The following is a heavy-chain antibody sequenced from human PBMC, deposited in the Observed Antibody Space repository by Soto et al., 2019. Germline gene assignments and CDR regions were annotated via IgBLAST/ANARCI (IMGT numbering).Heavy chain of an antibody. D-gene: IGHD2-2*01. Sequence: PGGSLRLSCAASGFTFSSYGMHWVRQAPGKGLEWVAVIWYDGSNKYYADSVKGRFPISRDNSKNTLYLQMNSLRAEDTAVYYWVRDKSQLSNYYYYYYGMDVWGQGTTVTVSS. CDR3: VRDKSQLSNYYYYYYGMDV. V-gene: IGHV3-33*01. CDR2: IWYDGSNK. J-gene: IGHJ6*02. CDR1: GFTFSSYG.